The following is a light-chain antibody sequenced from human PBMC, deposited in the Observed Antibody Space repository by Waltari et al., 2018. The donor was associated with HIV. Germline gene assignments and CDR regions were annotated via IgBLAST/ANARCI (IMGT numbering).Light chain of an antibody. Sequence: SYELTQPPSVSVSPGQTARITCSGDALPKQYAYWYQQKPGPAPVLVIYKDTERPSGTPERFSGSSSGTTGTLTMSGVQAEDEADYYCQSPDSSGPWVFGGGTKLTVL. V-gene: IGLV3-25*03. CDR2: KDT. CDR1: ALPKQY. CDR3: QSPDSSGPWV. J-gene: IGLJ3*02.